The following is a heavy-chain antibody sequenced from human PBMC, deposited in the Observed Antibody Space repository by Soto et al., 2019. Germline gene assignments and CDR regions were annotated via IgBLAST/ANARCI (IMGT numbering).Heavy chain of an antibody. CDR2: TYYGSKWYN. CDR3: AREVAARYYYYSPIDV. V-gene: IGHV6-1*01. D-gene: IGHD6-6*01. J-gene: IGHJ6*04. CDR1: GDSVSSSSAA. Sequence: SQTLSLTCAISGDSVSSSSAAWNWIRQSPSRGLELLGRTYYGSKWYNDYAVSVQSRITIKPDTSKNQFSLQLNSVTPEDAAVDYCAREVAARYYYYSPIDVWREAXTVTVYS.